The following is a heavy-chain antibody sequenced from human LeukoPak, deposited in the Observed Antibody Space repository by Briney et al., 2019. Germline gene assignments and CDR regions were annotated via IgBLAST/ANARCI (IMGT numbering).Heavy chain of an antibody. V-gene: IGHV3-48*04. CDR2: ISSSSSTI. Sequence: TGGSLRLSCAASGFTFSSYSMNWVRQAPGKGLGWVSYISSSSSTIYYADSVKGRFTISRDNAKNSLYLQMNSLGAEDTAVYYCARDYCRSTTCRFDYWGQGTLVTVSS. CDR3: ARDYCRSTTCRFDY. CDR1: GFTFSSYS. J-gene: IGHJ4*02. D-gene: IGHD2-2*01.